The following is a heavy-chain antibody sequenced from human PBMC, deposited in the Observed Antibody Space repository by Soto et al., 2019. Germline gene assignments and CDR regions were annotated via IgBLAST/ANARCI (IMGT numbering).Heavy chain of an antibody. Sequence: SVKVSCKASGFTFTSSAVQWVRQARGQRLEWIGWIVVGSGNTNYAQKFQERVTITRDMSTSTAYMELSSLRSEDTAVYYCAAEITMVRGVIYWFDPWGQGTLVTVSS. CDR2: IVVGSGNT. D-gene: IGHD3-10*01. V-gene: IGHV1-58*01. CDR3: AAEITMVRGVIYWFDP. CDR1: GFTFTSSA. J-gene: IGHJ5*02.